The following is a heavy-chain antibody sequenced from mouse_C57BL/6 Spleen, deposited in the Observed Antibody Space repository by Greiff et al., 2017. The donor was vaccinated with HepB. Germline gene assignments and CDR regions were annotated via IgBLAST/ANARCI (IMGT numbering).Heavy chain of an antibody. CDR1: GFTFSDYG. CDR3: ARGYYGSSYYFDY. J-gene: IGHJ2*01. CDR2: ISSGSSTI. D-gene: IGHD1-1*01. Sequence: VQLKQSGPELVKPGGSLKLSCAASGFTFSDYGMHWVRQAPEKGLEWVAYISSGSSTIYYADTVKGRFTISRDNAKNTLFLQMTSLRSEDTAMYYCARGYYGSSYYFDYWGQGTTLTVSS. V-gene: IGHV5-17*01.